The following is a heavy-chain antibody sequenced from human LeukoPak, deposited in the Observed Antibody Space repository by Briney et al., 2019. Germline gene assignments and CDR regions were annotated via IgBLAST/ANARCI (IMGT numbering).Heavy chain of an antibody. CDR2: INSDGSST. Sequence: PGGSLRLSCAASGFTFSSYWMHWVRQAPGKGLVWVSRINSDGSSTIYADSVKGRFTISRDNAKNTLYLQMNSLRAEGTAVYYCARDIDLTYYDSVGFYYWGQGTLVTVSS. CDR1: GFTFSSYW. V-gene: IGHV3-74*01. J-gene: IGHJ4*02. CDR3: ARDIDLTYYDSVGFYY. D-gene: IGHD3-22*01.